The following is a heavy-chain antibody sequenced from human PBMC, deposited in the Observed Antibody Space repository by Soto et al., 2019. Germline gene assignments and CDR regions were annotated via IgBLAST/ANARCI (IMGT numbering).Heavy chain of an antibody. V-gene: IGHV1-69*13. CDR3: ARVSYYGSGSYYNGGYYYYGMDV. CDR1: GGTFSSYA. CDR2: IIPIFGTA. J-gene: IGHJ6*02. D-gene: IGHD3-10*01. Sequence: WASVKVSCKASGGTFSSYAISWVRQAPGQGPEWMGGIIPIFGTANYAQKFQGRVTITADESTSTAYMELSSLRSEDTAVYYCARVSYYGSGSYYNGGYYYYGMDVWGQGTTVTVSS.